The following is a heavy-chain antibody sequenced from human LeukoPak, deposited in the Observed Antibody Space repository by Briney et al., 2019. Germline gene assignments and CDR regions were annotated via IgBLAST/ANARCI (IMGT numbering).Heavy chain of an antibody. Sequence: GGSLRLSCAASGLIFSNYWMTWVRQAPGKGLEWVANIKEDGSETYYVDSVKGRFTISRDNDKNTLYLQMNSLRAEDTAVYYCAKCKDFWSGYFPDYWGQGTLVTVSS. D-gene: IGHD3-3*01. V-gene: IGHV3-7*03. CDR1: GLIFSNYW. CDR2: IKEDGSET. CDR3: AKCKDFWSGYFPDY. J-gene: IGHJ4*02.